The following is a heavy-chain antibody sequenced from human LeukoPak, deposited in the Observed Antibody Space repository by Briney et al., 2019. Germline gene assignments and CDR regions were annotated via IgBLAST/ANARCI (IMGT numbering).Heavy chain of an antibody. Sequence: PGGSLRLSCTASGFTFGDYAMSWVRQAPGKGLEWVGFIRSKAYGGTTEYAASVKGRFTISRDDSKSIAYLQMNSLKTEDTAVYYCTRDSEWAGMHDAFDIWGQGTMVTVSS. J-gene: IGHJ3*02. V-gene: IGHV3-49*04. D-gene: IGHD1-1*01. CDR2: IRSKAYGGTT. CDR3: TRDSEWAGMHDAFDI. CDR1: GFTFGDYA.